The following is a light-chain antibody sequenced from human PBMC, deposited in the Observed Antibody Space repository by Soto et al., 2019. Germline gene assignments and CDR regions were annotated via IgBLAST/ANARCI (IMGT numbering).Light chain of an antibody. J-gene: IGKJ4*01. CDR3: QQYNNWPPIT. CDR2: RAS. V-gene: IGKV3-15*01. Sequence: DIVMTQSPVTLSVSPGERATLSCRASQSVSVNLAWYQQKPGQAPRLLIHRASTRATGIPARFSGSGSGTDFTLTINSLQSEDSAVYYCQQYNNWPPITFGGGTKVEI. CDR1: QSVSVN.